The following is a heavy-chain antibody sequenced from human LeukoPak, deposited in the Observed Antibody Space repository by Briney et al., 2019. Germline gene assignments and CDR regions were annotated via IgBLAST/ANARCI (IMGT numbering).Heavy chain of an antibody. J-gene: IGHJ4*02. V-gene: IGHV1-2*02. CDR1: GYTFTGYY. CDR2: INPNSGGT. D-gene: IGHD3-22*01. Sequence: EASVTVSCKASGYTFTGYYMHWVRQAPGQGLEWMGWINPNSGGTNYAQKFQGRVTMTRDTSISTAYMELSRLRSDDTAVYYCASTKVGGSGYNPFDYWGQGTLVTVSS. CDR3: ASTKVGGSGYNPFDY.